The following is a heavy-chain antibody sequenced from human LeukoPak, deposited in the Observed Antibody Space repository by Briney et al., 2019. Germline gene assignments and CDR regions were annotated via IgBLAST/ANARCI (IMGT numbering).Heavy chain of an antibody. D-gene: IGHD2-15*01. CDR1: GYTFTSYD. CDR3: ARDEGGVVVAARDY. J-gene: IGHJ4*02. CDR2: MNPNSGNT. Sequence: ASVKVSCKASGYTFTSYDINWVRQATGQGLEWMGWMNPNSGNTGYAQKFQGRVTMTRNTSISTAYMELRSLRSDDTAVYYCARDEGGVVVAARDYWGQGTLVTVSS. V-gene: IGHV1-8*01.